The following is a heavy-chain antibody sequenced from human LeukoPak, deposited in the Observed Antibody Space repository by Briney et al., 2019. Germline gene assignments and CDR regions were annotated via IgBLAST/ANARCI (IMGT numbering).Heavy chain of an antibody. CDR1: GFTFTNYA. J-gene: IGHJ4*02. V-gene: IGHV3-23*01. D-gene: IGHD2-2*01. CDR2: LSSGGGTP. CDR3: AKDHAAIVVVRAAIGLDY. Sequence: GGSLRLSCAASGFTFTNYAMGWVRQAPGKGLEWVSTLSSGGGTPYYADSVKGRFTISGDNSKNTLYLQMNSLRAEDTAVYYCAKDHAAIVVVRAAIGLDYWGQGTLVTVSS.